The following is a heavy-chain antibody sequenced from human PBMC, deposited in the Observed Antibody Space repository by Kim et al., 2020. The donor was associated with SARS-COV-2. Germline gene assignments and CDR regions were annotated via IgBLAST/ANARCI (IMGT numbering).Heavy chain of an antibody. J-gene: IGHJ4*02. D-gene: IGHD5-18*01. Sequence: PSLKSRVTISVDTSKNQFSLKLSSVTAADTAVYYCARWRPGYSYGPYFDYWGQGTLVTVSS. CDR3: ARWRPGYSYGPYFDY. V-gene: IGHV4-30-2*05.